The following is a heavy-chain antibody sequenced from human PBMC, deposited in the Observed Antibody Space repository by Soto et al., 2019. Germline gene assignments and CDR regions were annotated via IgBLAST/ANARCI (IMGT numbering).Heavy chain of an antibody. V-gene: IGHV4-59*01. CDR3: ARARYYDILTGYPYWYFDL. CDR2: IYYSGST. Sequence: QVQLQESGPGLVKPSETLSLTCTVSGGSISSYYWSWIRQPQGKGLEWIGYIYYSGSTNYNTSLKSLDAILADTSKNQYSIKLSCVSAAGTAVYYCARARYYDILTGYPYWYFDLWGRGTLVTVSS. J-gene: IGHJ2*01. CDR1: GGSISSYY. D-gene: IGHD3-9*01.